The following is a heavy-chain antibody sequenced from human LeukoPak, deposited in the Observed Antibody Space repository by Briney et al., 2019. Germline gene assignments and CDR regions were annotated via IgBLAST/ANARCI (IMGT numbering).Heavy chain of an antibody. CDR2: ISCNSYK. D-gene: IGHD1-26*01. CDR1: GFTFSDYY. CDR3: ARAGLGATIPPIY. J-gene: IGHJ4*02. Sequence: PGGSLRLSCAASGFTFSDYYMSWIRQAPGKGLEWVSYISCNSYKNVAASVKGRFTISRDNAKKSLYLQMNSLRAEDTAVYYCARAGLGATIPPIYWGQGTLVTVPS. V-gene: IGHV3-11*05.